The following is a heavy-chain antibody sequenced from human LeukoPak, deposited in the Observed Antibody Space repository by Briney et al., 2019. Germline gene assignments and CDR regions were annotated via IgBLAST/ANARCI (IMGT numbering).Heavy chain of an antibody. CDR1: GFTFSSYS. CDR2: ISSSSSYI. J-gene: IGHJ4*02. Sequence: GGSLRLSCAASGFTFSSYSMNWVRQAPGKGLEWLSSISSSSSYIYYADSVKGRFTISRDNAKNSLYLQMNSLRAEDTAVYYCARDQADSSGYYYVYWGQGTLVTVSS. D-gene: IGHD3-22*01. V-gene: IGHV3-21*01. CDR3: ARDQADSSGYYYVY.